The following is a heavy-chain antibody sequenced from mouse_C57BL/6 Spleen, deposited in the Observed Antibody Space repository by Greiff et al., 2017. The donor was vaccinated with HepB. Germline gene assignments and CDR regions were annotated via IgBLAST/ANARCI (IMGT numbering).Heavy chain of an antibody. CDR1: GFTFSSYT. J-gene: IGHJ2*01. V-gene: IGHV5-9*01. CDR2: ISGGGGNT. D-gene: IGHD2-3*01. Sequence: DVQLVESGGGLVKPGGSLKLSCAASGFTFSSYTMSWVRQTPEKRLEWVATISGGGGNTYYPDSVKGRFTISRDNAKNTLYLQMSSLRSEDTALYYCARHEGGDDGYSFYYFDYWGQGTTLTVSS. CDR3: ARHEGGDDGYSFYYFDY.